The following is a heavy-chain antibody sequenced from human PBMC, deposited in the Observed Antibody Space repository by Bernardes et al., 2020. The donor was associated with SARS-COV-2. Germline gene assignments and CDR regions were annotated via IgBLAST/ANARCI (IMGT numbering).Heavy chain of an antibody. Sequence: SGPTLVKPTETLTLTCTVSGFSLSNARVGVSWIRQPPGKALEWLAHIFSNDEKSYSTSLKSRLTIFKDTSKSKVVLTVTNLDPVDTATYYCARSSHGAPYYYGMDVWGQGTTVTVSS. CDR3: ARSSHGAPYYYGMDV. D-gene: IGHD3-10*01. V-gene: IGHV2-26*01. CDR2: IFSNDEK. CDR1: GFSLSNARVG. J-gene: IGHJ6*02.